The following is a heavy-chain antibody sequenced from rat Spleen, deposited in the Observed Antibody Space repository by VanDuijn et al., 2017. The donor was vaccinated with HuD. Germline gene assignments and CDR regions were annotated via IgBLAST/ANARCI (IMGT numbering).Heavy chain of an antibody. D-gene: IGHD4-3*01. CDR2: ISSGGGDT. CDR3: ARQDTSGYSNWFAY. CDR1: GFTFSNYH. V-gene: IGHV5-25*01. J-gene: IGHJ3*01. Sequence: EVQLVESGGGLVQPGRSMKLSCATSGFTFSNYHMAWVRQAPTKGLEWVASISSGGGDTYYPDSVKGRFTISRDNAKSTLYLQMDSLRSEDTATYYCARQDTSGYSNWFAYWGQGTLVTVSS.